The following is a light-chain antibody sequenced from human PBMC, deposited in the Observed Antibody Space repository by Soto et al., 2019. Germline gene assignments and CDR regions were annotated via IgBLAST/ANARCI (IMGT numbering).Light chain of an antibody. J-gene: IGKJ2*01. CDR1: RSVRSY. Sequence: DIQMTQSPTSLSASVGDRVSITCRASRSVRSYLNWYQQKPGKAPRLLIYGASRSQSGVPARFSGSGSGTDFTLIISNLQPVDFATYYCQQSYSTQYTFGQGTRLESK. CDR2: GAS. V-gene: IGKV1-39*01. CDR3: QQSYSTQYT.